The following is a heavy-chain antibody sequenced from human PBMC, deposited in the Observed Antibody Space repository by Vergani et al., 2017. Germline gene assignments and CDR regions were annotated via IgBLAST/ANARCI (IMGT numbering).Heavy chain of an antibody. D-gene: IGHD6-13*01. CDR3: AKNPGTSTTPNYYAMDV. J-gene: IGHJ6*02. V-gene: IGHV3-11*04. Sequence: VQLLESGGSLKQPGGSVRLSCAASGFKFSDHYMSWIRQAPGKGLEWVSHISPGASTVSYTDSVTGRFTVSRDNDNNSLTLDMTTLRVEDTAVYYCAKNPGTSTTPNYYAMDVWGQGTTVTVSS. CDR2: ISPGASTV. CDR1: GFKFSDHY.